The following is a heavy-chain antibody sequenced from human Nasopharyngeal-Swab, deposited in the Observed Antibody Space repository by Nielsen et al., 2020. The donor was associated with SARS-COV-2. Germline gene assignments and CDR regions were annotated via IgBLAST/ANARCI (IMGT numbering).Heavy chain of an antibody. D-gene: IGHD2-2*01. CDR2: IKQDGSEK. V-gene: IGHV3-7*03. J-gene: IGHJ5*02. Sequence: VRQAPGKGLEWVANIKQDGSEKYYVDSVKGRFTISRDNAKNSLYLQINSLRAEDTAVYYCAREGEGYCSSTSCYARGGWFDPWGQGTLVTVSS. CDR3: AREGEGYCSSTSCYARGGWFDP.